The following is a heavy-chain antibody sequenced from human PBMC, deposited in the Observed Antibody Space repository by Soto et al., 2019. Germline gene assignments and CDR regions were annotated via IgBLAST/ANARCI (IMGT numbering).Heavy chain of an antibody. Sequence: PGGSLRLSCAASGFTFSSYAMSWVRQAPGKGLEWVSAISGSGGSTYYADSVKGRFTISRDNSKNTLYLQMNSLRAEDTAVYYCARGYYYDSSGYYYGPLRWGQGTLVTVSS. CDR3: ARGYYYDSSGYYYGPLR. V-gene: IGHV3-23*01. CDR2: ISGSGGST. J-gene: IGHJ4*02. D-gene: IGHD3-22*01. CDR1: GFTFSSYA.